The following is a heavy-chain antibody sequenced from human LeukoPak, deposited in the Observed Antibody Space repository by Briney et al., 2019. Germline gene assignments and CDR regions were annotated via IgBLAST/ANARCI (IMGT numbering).Heavy chain of an antibody. CDR2: ISGSGGST. V-gene: IGHV3-23*01. D-gene: IGHD3-22*01. CDR1: GFTFSSYA. CDR3: AKSRYITMIVVVTPLFDY. Sequence: HPGGSLRLSCAASGFTFSSYAMSWVRQAPGKGLEWVSAISGSGGSTYYADSVKGRFTISRDNSKNTLYLQMNSLRAEDTAAYYCAKSRYITMIVVVTPLFDYWGQGTLVTVSS. J-gene: IGHJ4*02.